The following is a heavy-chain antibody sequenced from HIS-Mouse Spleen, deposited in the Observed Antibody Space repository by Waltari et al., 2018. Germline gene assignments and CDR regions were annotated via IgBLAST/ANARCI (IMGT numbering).Heavy chain of an antibody. V-gene: IGHV4-39*07. J-gene: IGHJ4*02. Sequence: QLQLQESGPGLGKPSETLSLTCTVAGGSISSSSYYWGWLRQPPGKGLGWIGSIYYSGSTYYNPSLKSRVTISVDTSKNQFSLKLSSVTAADTAVYYCARLAAAGTYWGQGTLVTVSS. CDR3: ARLAAAGTY. CDR2: IYYSGST. CDR1: GGSISSSSYY. D-gene: IGHD6-13*01.